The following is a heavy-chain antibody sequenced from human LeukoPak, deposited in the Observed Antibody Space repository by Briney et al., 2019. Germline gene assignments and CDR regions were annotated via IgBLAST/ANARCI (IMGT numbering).Heavy chain of an antibody. CDR2: ISGSGGST. Sequence: GGSLRLSCAASGFTFSSYAMSWVRQAPGKGLEWVSAISGSGGSTYYADSVKGQFTISRDNSKNTLYLQMNSLRAEDTAVYYCARDLVLRFSEWLFQGFDYWGQGTLVTVSS. D-gene: IGHD3-3*01. CDR3: ARDLVLRFSEWLFQGFDY. J-gene: IGHJ4*02. CDR1: GFTFSSYA. V-gene: IGHV3-23*01.